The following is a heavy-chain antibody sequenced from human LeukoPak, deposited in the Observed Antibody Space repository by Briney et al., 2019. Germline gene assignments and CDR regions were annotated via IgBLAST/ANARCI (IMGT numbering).Heavy chain of an antibody. V-gene: IGHV4-59*01. CDR3: ARKGGLYYYDSSEPFDY. CDR1: GGSISSYY. J-gene: IGHJ4*02. Sequence: SETLSLTCTVSGGSISSYYWSWIRQPPGKGLEWIGYIYYSGSTNYNPSLKSRVTISVDTSKNQFSLKLSSVTAADTAVYYCARKGGLYYYDSSEPFDYWGQGTLVTVSS. CDR2: IYYSGST. D-gene: IGHD3-22*01.